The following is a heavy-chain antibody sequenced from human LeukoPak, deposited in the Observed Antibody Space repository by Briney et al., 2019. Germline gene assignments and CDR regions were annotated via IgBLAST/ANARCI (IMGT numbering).Heavy chain of an antibody. V-gene: IGHV1-2*06. CDR1: GYTFTGYY. Sequence: ASVKVSCKASGYTFTGYYMHWVRQAPGQGLEWMGRINPNSGGTNYAQKFQGRVTMTRDTSISTAYMELSSLTSDDTAVYYCARGGSRSWGLAYWGQGTLVAVSS. J-gene: IGHJ4*02. CDR3: ARGGSRSWGLAY. CDR2: INPNSGGT. D-gene: IGHD3-16*01.